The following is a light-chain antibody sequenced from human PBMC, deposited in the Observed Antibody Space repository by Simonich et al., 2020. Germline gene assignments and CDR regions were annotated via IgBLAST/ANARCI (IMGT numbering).Light chain of an antibody. V-gene: IGKV2-30*02. CDR3: MQGTHWPPFT. CDR2: KGS. CDR1: QSLVHSDGNTY. Sequence: DVVMTQSPLSLPVTLGQPASISCRSSQSLVHSDGNTYLNWFQQRPGQSPRRLMYKGSNRDAGVPDRFSGSGSGTDCTLKISRVEAEDVGVYYCMQGTHWPPFTFGPGTKVDIK. J-gene: IGKJ3*01.